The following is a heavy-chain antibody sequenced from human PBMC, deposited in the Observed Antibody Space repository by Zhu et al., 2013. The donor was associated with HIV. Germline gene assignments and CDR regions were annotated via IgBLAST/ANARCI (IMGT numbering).Heavy chain of an antibody. CDR3: AIRVGGSSWYYFDY. CDR2: ISAYNGNT. V-gene: IGHV1-18*01. D-gene: IGHD6-13*01. Sequence: VHLVQSRGEVKKPGASVRVSCKASGYTFTSYGISWVRQAPGQGLEWMGWISAYNGNTNYAQKFQGRVTMTTDTSTSTAYMELRSLRSDDTAVYYCAIRVGGSSWYYFDYWGQGTPGHRLL. CDR1: GYTFTSYG. J-gene: IGHJ4*02.